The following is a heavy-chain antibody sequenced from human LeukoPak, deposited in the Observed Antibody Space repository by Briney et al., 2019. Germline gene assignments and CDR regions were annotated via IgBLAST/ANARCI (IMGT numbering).Heavy chain of an antibody. CDR1: GYTFTGYY. CDR2: INPNSCGT. J-gene: IGHJ6*03. Sequence: ASVKVSCKASGYTFTGYYMHWVRQAPGKGLEWMGRINPNSCGTNYAQKFQGRVTMTRDTSISTAYMELSRLRSDDTAVYYCARGARAHYMDVWGKGTTVTVSS. V-gene: IGHV1-2*06. CDR3: ARGARAHYMDV.